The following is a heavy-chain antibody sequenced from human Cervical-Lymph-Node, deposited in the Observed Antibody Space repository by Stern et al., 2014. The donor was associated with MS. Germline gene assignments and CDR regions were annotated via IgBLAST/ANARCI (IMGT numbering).Heavy chain of an antibody. J-gene: IGHJ4*02. V-gene: IGHV4-31*01. CDR2: SYYRGST. CDR3: ARGNAVSSYYFDY. Sequence: VHLVESGPGLVKPSQTLSLTCTVSGGSISSGGYYWSWIRQHPGKGLEWIGYSYYRGSTYYNPPLKSLVTISVDTSKNQFSLKLSSVTAADTAVYYCARGNAVSSYYFDYWGQGTLVTVSS. D-gene: IGHD2-8*01. CDR1: GGSISSGGYY.